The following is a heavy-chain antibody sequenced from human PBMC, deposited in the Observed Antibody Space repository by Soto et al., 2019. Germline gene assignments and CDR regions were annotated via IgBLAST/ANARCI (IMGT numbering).Heavy chain of an antibody. J-gene: IGHJ4*02. V-gene: IGHV3-66*01. Sequence: GGSLRLSCASSGFTGSFNYMSWVRQAPGKGLEWVSVIYSGGSTYYADSVKGRFTISRDNSKNTLYLQMSSLRAEDTAVYYCARRGYCSITSCSDYWGQGALVTVSS. CDR2: IYSGGST. CDR3: ARRGYCSITSCSDY. D-gene: IGHD2-2*01. CDR1: GFTGSFNY.